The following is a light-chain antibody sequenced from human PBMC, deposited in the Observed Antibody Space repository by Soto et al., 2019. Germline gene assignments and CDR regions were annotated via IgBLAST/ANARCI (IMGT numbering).Light chain of an antibody. CDR2: GAS. CDR3: QQYGSSPTWT. J-gene: IGKJ1*01. Sequence: ESVLTQSPGTLSLSPGERATLSCRASQSVSSNYLAWYQQKPGQAPRLLIYGASTRATGIPDRFSGSGSGTDFTLTISRLEPEDSAVYYCQQYGSSPTWTFGKGTKVEIK. V-gene: IGKV3-20*01. CDR1: QSVSSNY.